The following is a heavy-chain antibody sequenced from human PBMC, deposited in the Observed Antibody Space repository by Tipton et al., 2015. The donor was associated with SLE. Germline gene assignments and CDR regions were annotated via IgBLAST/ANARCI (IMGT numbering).Heavy chain of an antibody. Sequence: TLSLTCTVSGGSISGYYWSWIRQPPGKGLEWIGYIYYSGSTNYNPSLKSRVTISVDTSKNQFSLKLSSVTAADTAVYYCARHKLGFSWSYFDSWGQGTLVTVSS. CDR1: GGSISGYY. D-gene: IGHD3-3*01. V-gene: IGHV4-59*01. J-gene: IGHJ4*02. CDR3: ARHKLGFSWSYFDS. CDR2: IYYSGST.